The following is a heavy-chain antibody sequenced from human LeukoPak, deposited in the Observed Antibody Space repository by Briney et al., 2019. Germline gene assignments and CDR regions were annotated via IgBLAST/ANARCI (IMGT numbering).Heavy chain of an antibody. Sequence: ASVKVSCKASAYTFPSYGISWVRQAPGQGLEWMGWISAYNGNTNYAQKLQGRVTMTTDTSTSTAYMELSSLRSEDTAVYYCARNYDSSGYYYAGGSWFDPWGQGTLVTVSS. J-gene: IGHJ5*02. D-gene: IGHD3-22*01. CDR3: ARNYDSSGYYYAGGSWFDP. CDR1: AYTFPSYG. V-gene: IGHV1-18*01. CDR2: ISAYNGNT.